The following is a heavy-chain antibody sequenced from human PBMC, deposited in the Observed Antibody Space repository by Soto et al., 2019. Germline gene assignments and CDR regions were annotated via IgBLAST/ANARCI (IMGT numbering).Heavy chain of an antibody. Sequence: EVQLVESGGDLVQPGGSLRLSCAASGFTVSSTYMSWVRQPPGKGLEWVSVIYSGGGTYYADSVKGRFNLSRDHSKNTVYLQMNNLIAEDTAVYYCARDAYSRDWGQGTLVTVSS. D-gene: IGHD4-4*01. CDR1: GFTVSSTY. CDR3: ARDAYSRD. CDR2: IYSGGGT. V-gene: IGHV3-66*01. J-gene: IGHJ4*02.